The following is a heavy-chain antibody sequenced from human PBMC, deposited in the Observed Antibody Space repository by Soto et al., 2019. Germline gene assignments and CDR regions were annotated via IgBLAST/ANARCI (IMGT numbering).Heavy chain of an antibody. V-gene: IGHV3-30*18. J-gene: IGHJ4*02. CDR3: AKAYGVAITMIVGY. CDR1: GFTFSSYG. CDR2: ISYDGSNK. Sequence: LRLSCAASGFTFSSYGMHWVRQAPGKGLEWVAVISYDGSNKYYADSVKGRFTISRDNSKNTLYLQMNSLRAEDTAVYYCAKAYGVAITMIVGYWGQGTLVTVSS. D-gene: IGHD3-22*01.